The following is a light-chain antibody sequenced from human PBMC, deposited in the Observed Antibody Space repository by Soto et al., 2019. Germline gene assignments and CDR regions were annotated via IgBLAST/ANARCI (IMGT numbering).Light chain of an antibody. J-gene: IGKJ1*01. CDR1: QGIRND. CDR2: GAS. V-gene: IGKV1-17*01. Sequence: DIQMTQSPSSLSASVGDRVTITCRASQGIRNDLAWYQQKPGKAPKRLIYGASSLQSGVPSRFSGSGSGTEFTLTISSMQPEDFATYYCIQHNTYPRTLGQGTKVDIK. CDR3: IQHNTYPRT.